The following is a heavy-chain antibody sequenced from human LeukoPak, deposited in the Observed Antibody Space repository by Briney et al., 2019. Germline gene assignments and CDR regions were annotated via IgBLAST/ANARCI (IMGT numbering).Heavy chain of an antibody. D-gene: IGHD6-19*01. CDR1: GYTFTSYA. V-gene: IGHV1-3*01. J-gene: IGHJ3*02. Sequence: ASVKVSCKASGYTFTSYAMHWVRQAPGQRLEWMGWINAGNGNTEYSQKFQGRVTITRDTSASTAYMELSSLRSEDTAVYYCARGAGYSSGWYHIWGQGTMVTVSS. CDR3: ARGAGYSSGWYHI. CDR2: INAGNGNT.